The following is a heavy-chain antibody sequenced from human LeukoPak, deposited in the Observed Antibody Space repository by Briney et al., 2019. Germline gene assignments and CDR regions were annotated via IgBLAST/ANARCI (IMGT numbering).Heavy chain of an antibody. D-gene: IGHD3-22*01. V-gene: IGHV3-53*01. CDR3: ARGGRGSAAVVAPRSFDI. J-gene: IGHJ3*02. CDR2: TYTGGNS. Sequence: GGSLRLSCAASGFTVSSIHMVWVRQAPGKGLEWVSVTYTGGNSYYADSVKGRFIITRDISKNTLYLQMNSLRAEDSALYYCARGGRGSAAVVAPRSFDIWGQGTMVTVSS. CDR1: GFTVSSIH.